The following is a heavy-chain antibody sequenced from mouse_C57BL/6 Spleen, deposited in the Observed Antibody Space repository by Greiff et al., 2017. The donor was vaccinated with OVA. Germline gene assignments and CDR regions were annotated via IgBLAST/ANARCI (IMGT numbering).Heavy chain of an antibody. D-gene: IGHD1-2*01. V-gene: IGHV1-42*01. CDR1: GYSFTGYY. Sequence: EVQVVESGPELVKPGASVKISCKASGYSFTGYYMNWVKQSPEKSLEWIGEINPSTGGTTYNQKFKAKATLTVDKSSSTAYMQLKSLTSEDSAVYYCARTDLDGDYAMDYWGQGTSVTVSS. CDR2: INPSTGGT. J-gene: IGHJ4*01. CDR3: ARTDLDGDYAMDY.